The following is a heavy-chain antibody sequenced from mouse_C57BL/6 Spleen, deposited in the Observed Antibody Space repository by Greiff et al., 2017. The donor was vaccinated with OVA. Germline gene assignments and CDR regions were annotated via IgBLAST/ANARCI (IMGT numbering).Heavy chain of an antibody. D-gene: IGHD1-1*01. V-gene: IGHV1-63*01. CDR2: IYPGGGYT. CDR3: ARNPTTVVAHWYFDV. J-gene: IGHJ1*03. Sequence: QVQLQQSGAELVRPGTSVKMSCKASGYTFTNYWIGWAKQRPGHGLEWIGDIYPGGGYTNYNEKFKGKATLTADKSSSTAYMQFSSLTSEDSAIYYCARNPTTVVAHWYFDVWGTGTTVTVSS. CDR1: GYTFTNYW.